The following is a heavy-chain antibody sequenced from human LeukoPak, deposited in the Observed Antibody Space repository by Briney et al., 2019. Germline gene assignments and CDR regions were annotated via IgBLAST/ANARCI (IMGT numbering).Heavy chain of an antibody. V-gene: IGHV3-48*01. CDR1: GFTFGSYS. J-gene: IGHJ4*02. CDR2: ISSGSRTI. Sequence: GGSLRLSCAASGFTFGSYSMNWVRQAPGKGLEWISYISSGSRTIYYADSVEGRFIVSRDNAKNSLYLQMRSLRAEDTAVYYCARESITGHRDFDYWGQGTLVTVSS. D-gene: IGHD1-20*01. CDR3: ARESITGHRDFDY.